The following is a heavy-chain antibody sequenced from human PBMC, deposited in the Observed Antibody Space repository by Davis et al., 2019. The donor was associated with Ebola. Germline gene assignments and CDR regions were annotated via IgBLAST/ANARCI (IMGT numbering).Heavy chain of an antibody. CDR3: ATNYDILTGSAGPYGMDV. V-gene: IGHV1-2*04. Sequence: ASVKVSCKASGYTFTSYYMHWVRQAPGQGLEWMGWINPNSGGTNYAQKFQGWVTMTRDTSISTAYMELSSLRSEDTAVYYCATNYDILTGSAGPYGMDVWGQGTTVTVSS. J-gene: IGHJ6*02. CDR1: GYTFTSYY. D-gene: IGHD3-9*01. CDR2: INPNSGGT.